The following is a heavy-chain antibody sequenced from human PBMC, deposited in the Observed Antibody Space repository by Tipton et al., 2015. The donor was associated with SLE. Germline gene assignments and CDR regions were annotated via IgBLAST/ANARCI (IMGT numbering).Heavy chain of an antibody. J-gene: IGHJ4*02. CDR1: GGSISSGGYY. CDR3: ARGRWSGMDY. Sequence: LSLTCTVSGGSISSGGYYWSWIRQAPGKGLEWVSVIYSGGTTHYADSVKGRFTISRDYSKNTLYLQMDSLRTVDTAVYYCARGRWSGMDYWGQGTLVTVSS. CDR2: IYSGGTT. D-gene: IGHD3-3*01. V-gene: IGHV3-53*05.